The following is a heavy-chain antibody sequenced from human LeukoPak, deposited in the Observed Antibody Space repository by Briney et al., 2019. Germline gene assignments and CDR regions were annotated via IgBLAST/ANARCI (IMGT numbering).Heavy chain of an antibody. V-gene: IGHV1-69*13. D-gene: IGHD2-2*01. CDR1: GYTFTSYG. CDR2: IIPIFGTA. Sequence: GASVKVSCKASGYTFTSYGISWVRQAPGQGLEWMGGIIPIFGTANYAQKFQGRVTITADESTSTAYMELSSLRSEDTAVYYCARVLGCSSTSCYFINWFDPWGQGTLVTVSS. J-gene: IGHJ5*02. CDR3: ARVLGCSSTSCYFINWFDP.